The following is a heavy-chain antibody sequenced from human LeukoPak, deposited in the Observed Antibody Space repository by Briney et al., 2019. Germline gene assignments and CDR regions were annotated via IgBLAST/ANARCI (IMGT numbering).Heavy chain of an antibody. CDR1: GYSFTSYW. D-gene: IGHD3-22*01. Sequence: GESLKISCKGSGYSFTSYWIGWVRQMPGKGLERMGIIYPGDSDTRYSPSFQGQVTISADKSISTAYLQWSSLKASDTAMYYCARRPYDSSGYYRDDASDIWGQGTVVTVSS. J-gene: IGHJ3*02. CDR3: ARRPYDSSGYYRDDASDI. V-gene: IGHV5-51*01. CDR2: IYPGDSDT.